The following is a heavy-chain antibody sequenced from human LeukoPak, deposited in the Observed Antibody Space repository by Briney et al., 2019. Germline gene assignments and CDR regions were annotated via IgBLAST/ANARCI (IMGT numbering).Heavy chain of an antibody. CDR3: VRDRENSYFEY. V-gene: IGHV3-33*01. CDR1: RFTFKSYG. CDR2: IWYDGSNK. D-gene: IGHD4-23*01. J-gene: IGHJ4*02. Sequence: PGGSLRLSCAASRFTFKSYGMHWVRQAPGKGLEWVVVIWYDGSNKFYADSVKGRFTISRDNSKNTLYLQMNSLRAEDTAVYYCVRDRENSYFEYWGQGTPVTVSS.